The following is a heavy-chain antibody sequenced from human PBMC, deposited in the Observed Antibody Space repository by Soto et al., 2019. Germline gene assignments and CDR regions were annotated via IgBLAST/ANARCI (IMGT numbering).Heavy chain of an antibody. J-gene: IGHJ4*02. CDR3: ARGWNYLDY. CDR1: GGTFSSYT. V-gene: IGHV1-18*01. D-gene: IGHD2-15*01. CDR2: ISPISRNT. Sequence: ASVKVSCKASGGTFSSYTISWVRQAPGQGLEWMGWISPISRNTKYAQKVQDRVSMTIDTSTRTAYMELKSLRYDDTAVYYCARGWNYLDYSGQGTLVTVPS.